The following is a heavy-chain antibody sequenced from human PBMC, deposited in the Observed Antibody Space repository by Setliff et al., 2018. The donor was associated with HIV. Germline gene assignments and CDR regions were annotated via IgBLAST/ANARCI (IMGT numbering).Heavy chain of an antibody. J-gene: IGHJ3*02. Sequence: ASVKVSCKASGYTFTGYYMHWVRQAPGQGPEWLGRINPKSGGTRYAQKFQGRVSMTRDTAISTAYMELSRLRSDDSAVYYCARLPFITIFGVLNGEDGFDIWGQGTMVTVSS. CDR2: INPKSGGT. CDR3: ARLPFITIFGVLNGEDGFDI. D-gene: IGHD3-3*01. CDR1: GYTFTGYY. V-gene: IGHV1-2*06.